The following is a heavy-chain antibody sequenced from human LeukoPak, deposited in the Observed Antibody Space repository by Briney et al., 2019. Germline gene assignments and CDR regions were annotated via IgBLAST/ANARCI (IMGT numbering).Heavy chain of an antibody. CDR1: GFTFSSYS. J-gene: IGHJ4*02. CDR3: AKTPSIGGATAFDY. V-gene: IGHV3-21*04. Sequence: PGGSLRLSCAASGFTFSSYSMNWVRQAPGKGLEWVSSISSSSSYIYYADSVKGRFTISRDNSKNTLYLQMNSLRAEDTAVYYCAKTPSIGGATAFDYWGQGTLVTVSS. D-gene: IGHD3-10*01. CDR2: ISSSSSYI.